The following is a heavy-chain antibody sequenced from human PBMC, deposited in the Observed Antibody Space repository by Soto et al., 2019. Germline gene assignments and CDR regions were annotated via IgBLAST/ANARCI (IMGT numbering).Heavy chain of an antibody. CDR1: GFTFSSYR. J-gene: IGHJ4*02. CDR2: ISYDGSNK. D-gene: IGHD3-10*01. V-gene: IGHV3-30*18. CDR3: AKGRYAVRGFTPNDY. Sequence: GGCLRLSCAASGFTFSSYRIHWVRQAPGKGLEWVAVISYDGSNKYYADSVKGRFTISRDNSNNTLYLQMNSLRAEDTAVYYCAKGRYAVRGFTPNDYWGQGTLVTVSS.